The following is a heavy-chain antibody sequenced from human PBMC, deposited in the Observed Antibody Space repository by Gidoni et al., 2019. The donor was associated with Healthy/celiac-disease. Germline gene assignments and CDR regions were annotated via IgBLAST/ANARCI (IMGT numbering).Heavy chain of an antibody. V-gene: IGHV4-34*01. D-gene: IGHD3-3*01. J-gene: IGHJ6*02. CDR1: GGSVSGYY. CDR2: INHSGST. CDR3: ARGITIGYYYSYGMDV. Sequence: QVQLQQWGAGLLKPSETMSLTCAVYGGSVSGYYWSWIRQPPGKGLEWIGEINHSGSTIYNPSLTSRFTISVDTSKNQFSLKLSSVTAADTAVYYCARGITIGYYYSYGMDVWGQGTTVTVSS.